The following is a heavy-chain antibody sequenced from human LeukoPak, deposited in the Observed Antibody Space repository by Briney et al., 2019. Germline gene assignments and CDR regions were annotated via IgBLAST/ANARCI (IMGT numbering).Heavy chain of an antibody. CDR2: SKRDGGDT. D-gene: IGHD2-2*01. J-gene: IGHJ4*02. CDR1: GYTFTRYH. Sequence: ASVKLSCTPSGYTFTRYHMHWVRQAPGQRLEWMGRSKRDGGDTKDAQKVQGRVRMTRDTAISTAYMELSRLRSDDTAVFYCARDYCSSSSCLFDYWGQGTLVTVSS. V-gene: IGHV1-2*06. CDR3: ARDYCSSSSCLFDY.